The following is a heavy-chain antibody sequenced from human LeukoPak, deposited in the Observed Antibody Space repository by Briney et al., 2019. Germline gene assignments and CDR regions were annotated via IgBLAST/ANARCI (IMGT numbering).Heavy chain of an antibody. V-gene: IGHV4-39*07. J-gene: IGHJ4*02. CDR3: ARMASDYDSRGNFDY. CDR2: IFYSGST. CDR1: GGSISSSGYY. Sequence: SETLSLTCTVSGGSISSSGYYWGWIRQPPGKGLEWIGSIFYSGSTYYSPSLKSRITISVDTSKNQFSLRLSSVTAADTAVYYCARMASDYDSRGNFDYWGQGTLVTVSS. D-gene: IGHD5-12*01.